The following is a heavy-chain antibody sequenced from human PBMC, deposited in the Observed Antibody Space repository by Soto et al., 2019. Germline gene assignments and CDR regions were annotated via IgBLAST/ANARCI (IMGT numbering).Heavy chain of an antibody. J-gene: IGHJ3*02. CDR3: ARVFTIFGVVIMVLGAFDI. CDR2: INPSGGST. Sequence: ASVKVSCMASGYTFTIYYMHWVRQAPGQGLEWMGIINPSGGSTSYAQKFQGRVTMTRDTSTSTVYMELNSLRAGDTAVYYCARVFTIFGVVIMVLGAFDIWGQGTMVTVSS. V-gene: IGHV1-46*01. D-gene: IGHD3-3*01. CDR1: GYTFTIYY.